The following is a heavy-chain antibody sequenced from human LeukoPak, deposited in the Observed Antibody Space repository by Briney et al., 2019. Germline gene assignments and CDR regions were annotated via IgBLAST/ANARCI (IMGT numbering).Heavy chain of an antibody. V-gene: IGHV4-4*07. Sequence: PSETLSLTCTVSGGSISRYYWSWIRQPAGKGLEWIGRIYTSGSTNYNPSLKSRVTMSVDTSKNQFSLKLSSVTGADTAVYYCARESGSIAVAGIIDPWGQGTLVTVSS. D-gene: IGHD6-19*01. J-gene: IGHJ5*02. CDR1: GGSISRYY. CDR2: IYTSGST. CDR3: ARESGSIAVAGIIDP.